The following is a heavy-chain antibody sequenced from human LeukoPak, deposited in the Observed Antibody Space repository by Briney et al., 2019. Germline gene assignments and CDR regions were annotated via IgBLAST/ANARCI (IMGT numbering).Heavy chain of an antibody. CDR3: AREEAVAGKVDY. D-gene: IGHD6-19*01. V-gene: IGHV4-39*07. J-gene: IGHJ4*02. CDR2: IFYSGST. Sequence: SETLSLTCTVSGDSISSSSSYWGWIRQPPGTGLEWIGNIFYSGSTYYSPSLKSRVTISLDTSRNQFSLKLSSVTAADTAVYYCAREEAVAGKVDYWGQGTLVTVSS. CDR1: GDSISSSSSY.